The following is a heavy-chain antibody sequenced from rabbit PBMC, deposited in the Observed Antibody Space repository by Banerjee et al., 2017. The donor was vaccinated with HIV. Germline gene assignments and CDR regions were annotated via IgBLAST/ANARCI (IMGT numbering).Heavy chain of an antibody. CDR3: ARDLAGVIGWNFNL. Sequence: QQLVESGGGLVKPGASLTLTCKASGFSFSSGYYSAWVRQAPGKGLEWIGCIGTGSGSAYYANWAKGRFTISKASWTTVTLQMTSLTAADTASYFCARDLAGVIGWNFNLWGQGTLVTVS. J-gene: IGHJ4*01. V-gene: IGHV1S40*01. CDR1: GFSFSSGYY. CDR2: IGTGSGSA. D-gene: IGHD4-1*01.